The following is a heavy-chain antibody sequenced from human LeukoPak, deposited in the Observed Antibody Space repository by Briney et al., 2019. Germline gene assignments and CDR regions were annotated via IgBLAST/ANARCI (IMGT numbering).Heavy chain of an antibody. CDR2: ISSSSSYI. CDR1: GFTFSTYS. CDR3: ARDDGSYSRSPGFDY. V-gene: IGHV3-21*01. D-gene: IGHD1-26*01. J-gene: IGHJ4*02. Sequence: GGSLRLSCAASGFTFSTYSMNWVRQAPGKGLEWVSSISSSSSYIYYADSVKGRFTISRDNAKNSLYLQMNSLRAENTAVYYCARDDGSYSRSPGFDYWGQGNLVTVSS.